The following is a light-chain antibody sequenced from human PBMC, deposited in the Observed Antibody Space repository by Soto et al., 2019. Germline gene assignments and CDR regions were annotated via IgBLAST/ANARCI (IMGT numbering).Light chain of an antibody. CDR2: DAS. J-gene: IGKJ3*01. V-gene: IGKV3-20*01. CDR1: QSVSSSY. Sequence: EIVLTQSPGTLSLSPRERATLSCRSSQSVSSSYLAWYQQKPGQAPRLLIYDASRATGIPDRFSGSGSGTDFTLSITRLEPEDFAVYYCQHSGISDLFGAGTKVDI. CDR3: QHSGISDL.